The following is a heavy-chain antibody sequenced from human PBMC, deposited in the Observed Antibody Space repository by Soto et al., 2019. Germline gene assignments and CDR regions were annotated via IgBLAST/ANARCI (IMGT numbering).Heavy chain of an antibody. Sequence: SAALSLTCAVGGGSIMSGIWWSRVGQPPGKGLEWIGEIYHSGSTNYNPSLKSRVTISVDTSKNQFSLKLSSVTAADTAVYYCARASPVVTDVWGQGTTVTVSS. V-gene: IGHV4-4*02. J-gene: IGHJ6*02. CDR2: IYHSGST. CDR1: GGSIMSGIW. CDR3: ARASPVVTDV. D-gene: IGHD5-18*01.